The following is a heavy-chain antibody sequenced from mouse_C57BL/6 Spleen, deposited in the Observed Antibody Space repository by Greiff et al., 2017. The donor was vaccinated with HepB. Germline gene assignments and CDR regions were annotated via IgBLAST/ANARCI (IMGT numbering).Heavy chain of an antibody. Sequence: VQLQQSGPELVKPGASVKISCEASGYAFSSSWMNWVKQRPGKGLEWIGRIYPGDGDTNYNGKFKGKATLTADKSSSTAYMQLSSLTSEDSAVYFCARGIYDGYSFDYWGQGTTLTVSS. CDR3: ARGIYDGYSFDY. CDR1: GYAFSSSW. V-gene: IGHV1-82*01. CDR2: IYPGDGDT. D-gene: IGHD2-3*01. J-gene: IGHJ2*01.